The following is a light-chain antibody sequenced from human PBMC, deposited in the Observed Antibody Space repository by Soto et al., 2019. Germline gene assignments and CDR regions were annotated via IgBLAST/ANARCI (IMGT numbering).Light chain of an antibody. J-gene: IGLJ1*01. CDR3: CSDTSSSTPWG. CDR1: SSDVGGYNY. V-gene: IGLV2-14*03. CDR2: DVS. Sequence: QSALTQPASVSGSPGQSITISCTGTSSDVGGYNYVSWYQQHPGKAPKLMIYDVSDRPSGVSNRFSASKSGNTASLTISGLQAEDEADYYCCSDTSSSTPWGFGTGTKLTVL.